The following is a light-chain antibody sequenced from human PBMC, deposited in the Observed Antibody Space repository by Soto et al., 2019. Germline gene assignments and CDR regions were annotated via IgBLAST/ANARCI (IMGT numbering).Light chain of an antibody. Sequence: EIVMTQSPATLSLSPGERAALSCRARQSINSELAWYQQKPGQPPRLLIYGASTRATGVPARFTDSESGSEFTLTISGLQSEDFAVYYCQQGHNWPLTFGQGTRLEI. CDR2: GAS. CDR1: QSINSE. V-gene: IGKV3-15*01. CDR3: QQGHNWPLT. J-gene: IGKJ2*01.